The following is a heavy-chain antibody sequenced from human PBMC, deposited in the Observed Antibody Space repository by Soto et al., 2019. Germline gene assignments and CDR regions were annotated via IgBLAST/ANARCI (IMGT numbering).Heavy chain of an antibody. CDR2: ISYDGNKQ. CDR1: GFIFSNYG. D-gene: IGHD3-10*01. V-gene: IGHV3-30*18. Sequence: QVQLVEAGGDVVQPGRSLRLSCAASGFIFSNYGMHWVRQAPGKGLEWVAVISYDGNKQHYGESVKGRFTISRDSSKNTLYLQMNSLRPEDTAVYYCAKDSWFGELFRSYMDVWGKGTTVTVS. CDR3: AKDSWFGELFRSYMDV. J-gene: IGHJ6*03.